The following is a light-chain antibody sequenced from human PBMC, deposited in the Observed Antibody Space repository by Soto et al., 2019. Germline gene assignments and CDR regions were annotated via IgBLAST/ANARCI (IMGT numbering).Light chain of an antibody. CDR2: DAS. CDR1: QSVSSY. CDR3: QQYDSHPMYT. V-gene: IGKV3D-15*01. Sequence: ILMTQSPATLSVSPGERATLSCRASQSVSSYLAWYQQKPGQAPRLIIYDASNRATGIPARFSGSGSGTEFTLTISSLQPADFATYYCQQYDSHPMYTFGQGTRV. J-gene: IGKJ2*01.